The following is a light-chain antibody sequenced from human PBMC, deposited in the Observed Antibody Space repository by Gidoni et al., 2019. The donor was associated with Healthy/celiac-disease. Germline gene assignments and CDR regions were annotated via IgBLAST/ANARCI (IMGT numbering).Light chain of an antibody. V-gene: IGLV1-47*01. Sequence: QSVLTQPPSASGTPGQRVPISCSGSSSNIGSNYVYWYQQRPGTAPKLLIYRNNQRPSGVPERFSGSKSGTAAALAISGLRSEDEADYYCAAWDDSRSGVVFGGGTKLTVL. J-gene: IGLJ2*01. CDR2: RNN. CDR3: AAWDDSRSGVV. CDR1: SSNIGSNY.